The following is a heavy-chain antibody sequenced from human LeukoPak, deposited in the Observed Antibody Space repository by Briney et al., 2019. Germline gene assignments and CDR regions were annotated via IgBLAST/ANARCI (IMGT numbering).Heavy chain of an antibody. CDR2: INPSSGGT. CDR3: ARKPEGMDV. J-gene: IGHJ6*02. Sequence: ASVKVSFKASGYTFTVYYIHWVRQAPGQGLEWMGRINPSSGGTNYAQKFQGTVTMTRDTSISTAYMELNRLRSDDTAVYYCARKPEGMDVWGQGTTVTVSS. V-gene: IGHV1-2*06. CDR1: GYTFTVYY. D-gene: IGHD1-14*01.